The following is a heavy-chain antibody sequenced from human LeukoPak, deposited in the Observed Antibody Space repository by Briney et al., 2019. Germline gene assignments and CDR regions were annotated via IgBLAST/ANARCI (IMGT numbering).Heavy chain of an antibody. D-gene: IGHD4-17*01. J-gene: IGHJ4*02. CDR2: INSDGSST. CDR1: GFTFSSYG. Sequence: GGSLRLSCAASGFTFSSYGMHWVRQAPGKGLEWVSCINSDGSSTSYADSVKGRFTISRDNAKNTLYLQMNSLRAEDTAVYYCARDTDTVTTILDYWGQGTLVTVSS. V-gene: IGHV3-74*01. CDR3: ARDTDTVTTILDY.